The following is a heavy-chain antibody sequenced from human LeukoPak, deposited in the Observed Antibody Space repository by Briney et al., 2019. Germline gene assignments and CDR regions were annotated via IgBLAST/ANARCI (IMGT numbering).Heavy chain of an antibody. CDR2: INYSGST. CDR1: GGSFSGYY. V-gene: IGHV4-34*01. CDR3: ARELTGTTTFDY. J-gene: IGHJ4*02. Sequence: SETLSLTCAVYGGSFSGYYWSWIRQPPGKGLEWIGEINYSGSTKYLPSLKSRVTIPVDTSKNQFSLNLSSVTAADTAVYYCARELTGTTTFDYWGQGTLVTVSS. D-gene: IGHD1-20*01.